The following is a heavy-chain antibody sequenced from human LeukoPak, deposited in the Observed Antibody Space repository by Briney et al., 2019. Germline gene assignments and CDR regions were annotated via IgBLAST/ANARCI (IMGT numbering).Heavy chain of an antibody. J-gene: IGHJ4*02. V-gene: IGHV3-7*01. D-gene: IGHD5-24*01. CDR3: ARDRDGYIDYYFDY. CDR2: IKRDGSEK. Sequence: GGSLRLSCAASGFTFSSYWMSWFRQAPGKGLEWVANIKRDGSEKYYVGSVKGRFTISRDNAKNSLYLQMNSLRAEDTAVYYCARDRDGYIDYYFDYWGQGTLVTVSS. CDR1: GFTFSSYW.